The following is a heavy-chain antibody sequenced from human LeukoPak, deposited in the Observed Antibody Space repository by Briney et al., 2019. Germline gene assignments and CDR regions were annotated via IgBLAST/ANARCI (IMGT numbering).Heavy chain of an antibody. CDR1: GYTFTGYY. V-gene: IGHV1-2*02. Sequence: ASVKVSCKASGYTFTGYYMHWVRQAPGQGLEWMGWVNPNSGGTNYAQKFQGRVTMTRDTSISTAYMELSRLRSDDTAVYYCARDRKYYYDSSGYSRRYSWFDPWGQGTLVTVSS. J-gene: IGHJ5*02. CDR2: VNPNSGGT. CDR3: ARDRKYYYDSSGYSRRYSWFDP. D-gene: IGHD3-22*01.